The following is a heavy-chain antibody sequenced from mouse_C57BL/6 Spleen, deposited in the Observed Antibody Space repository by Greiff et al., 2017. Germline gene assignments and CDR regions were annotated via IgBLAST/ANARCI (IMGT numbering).Heavy chain of an antibody. V-gene: IGHV1-81*01. CDR1: GYTFTSYG. CDR3: ARSVITTVVAGDYAKGY. CDR2: IYPRSGNT. D-gene: IGHD1-1*01. Sequence: QVQLQQSGAELARPGASVKLSCKASGYTFTSYGISWVKQRTGQGLEWIGEIYPRSGNTDYNEKFKGKATLTADKASSTAYMELRSLTSEYSAVFFCARSVITTVVAGDYAKGYWGQGTSVTVSS. J-gene: IGHJ4*01.